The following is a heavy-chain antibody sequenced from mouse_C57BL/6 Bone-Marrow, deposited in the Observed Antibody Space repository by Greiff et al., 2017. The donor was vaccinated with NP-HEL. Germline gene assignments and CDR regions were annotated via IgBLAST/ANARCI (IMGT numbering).Heavy chain of an antibody. Sequence: DVMLVESGGGLVKPGGSLKLSCAASGFTFSDYGMHWVRQAPEQGLEWVAYISSGSSTIYYADTVKGRFTISRDNATNTLFLQMTRLRSEDTAMYYCARQGNYYGSSYGYFDVWGTGTTVTVSS. CDR3: ARQGNYYGSSYGYFDV. D-gene: IGHD1-1*01. V-gene: IGHV5-17*01. CDR2: ISSGSSTI. J-gene: IGHJ1*03. CDR1: GFTFSDYG.